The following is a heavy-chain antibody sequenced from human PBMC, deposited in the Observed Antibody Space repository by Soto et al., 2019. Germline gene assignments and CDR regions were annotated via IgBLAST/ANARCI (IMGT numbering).Heavy chain of an antibody. D-gene: IGHD3-9*01. CDR3: ARWAGLRYFDWLPYYYYGMDV. CDR2: IIPIFGTA. J-gene: IGHJ6*02. CDR1: GGTFSSYA. V-gene: IGHV1-69*01. Sequence: QVQLVQSGAEVKKPGSSVKVSCKASGGTFSSYAISWVRQAPGQGLEWMGGIIPIFGTANYGQKFQGRVTITADESTSTADMELSRLKSEDTAVYYCARWAGLRYFDWLPYYYYGMDVWGQGTTVTVSS.